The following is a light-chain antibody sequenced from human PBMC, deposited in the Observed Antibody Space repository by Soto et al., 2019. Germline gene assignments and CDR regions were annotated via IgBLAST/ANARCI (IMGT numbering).Light chain of an antibody. V-gene: IGKV3-15*01. CDR2: DAS. CDR3: QQYNNWPYT. CDR1: QSINNN. J-gene: IGKJ3*01. Sequence: EIVMTQSPATLSVSPGERGTLSCRASQSINNNLVWYQQNPGQAHRLLLYDASTRAAGIPPGVSGGGSVTEFTLTITGSQTEEFLVYCCQQYNNWPYTFGPGTKLDI.